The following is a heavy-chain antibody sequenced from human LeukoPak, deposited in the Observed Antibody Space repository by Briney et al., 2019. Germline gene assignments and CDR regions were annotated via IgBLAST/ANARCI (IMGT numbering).Heavy chain of an antibody. J-gene: IGHJ4*02. D-gene: IGHD3-10*01. V-gene: IGHV1-2*04. Sequence: GWINPNSGGTNYAQKFQGWVTMTRDTSISTAYMELSRLRSDDTAVYYCARGLGHYFLGFDYWGQGTLVTVSS. CDR3: ARGLGHYFLGFDY. CDR2: INPNSGGT.